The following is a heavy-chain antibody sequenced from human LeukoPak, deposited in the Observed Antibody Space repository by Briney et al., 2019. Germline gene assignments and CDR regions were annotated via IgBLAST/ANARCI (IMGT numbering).Heavy chain of an antibody. D-gene: IGHD3-22*01. CDR2: INPNSGGT. Sequence: ASGKVSCKASGYTFTGYYMHWVRQAPGQGLEWMGWINPNSGGTNYAQKFQGRVTMTRDTSISTAYMELSRLRSDDTAVYYCARGYDSSGYYYNYWGQGTLVTVSP. CDR1: GYTFTGYY. CDR3: ARGYDSSGYYYNY. J-gene: IGHJ4*02. V-gene: IGHV1-2*02.